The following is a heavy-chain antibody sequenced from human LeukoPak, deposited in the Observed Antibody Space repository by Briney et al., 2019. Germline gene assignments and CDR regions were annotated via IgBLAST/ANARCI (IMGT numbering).Heavy chain of an antibody. CDR2: INPDSGDT. D-gene: IGHD3-3*01. Sequence: ASVKVSCKASGYTFTDPYIHWVRQAPGQGLEWVGWINPDSGDTLYAQKFQGRVTMTRDTSITTAFMELNRLGSDDTAVYYCARDLERYYDLEGRSGYWGQGTLVTVSS. CDR3: ARDLERYYDLEGRSGY. CDR1: GYTFTDPY. J-gene: IGHJ4*02. V-gene: IGHV1-2*02.